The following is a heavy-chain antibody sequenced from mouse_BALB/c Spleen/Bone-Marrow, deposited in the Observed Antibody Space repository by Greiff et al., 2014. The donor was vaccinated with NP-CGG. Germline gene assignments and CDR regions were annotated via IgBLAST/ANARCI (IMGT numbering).Heavy chain of an antibody. CDR2: IDPANGNT. Sequence: VQLQQPGAELVKPGASVKLSCTASGFNIKDTYMHWVKQRPEQGLEWIGGIDPANGNTKYDPKFQGRATVTAGTSSSTAYLQLSSLTSEDTAVYYCARYYYRTMDYWGQGTSVTVSS. V-gene: IGHV14-3*02. CDR1: GFNIKDTY. D-gene: IGHD1-1*01. CDR3: ARYYYRTMDY. J-gene: IGHJ4*01.